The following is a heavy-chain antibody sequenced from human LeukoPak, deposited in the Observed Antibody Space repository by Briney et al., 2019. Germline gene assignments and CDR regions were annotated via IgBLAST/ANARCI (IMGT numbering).Heavy chain of an antibody. D-gene: IGHD3-3*01. Sequence: ASVKVSCEASGGTFSSYAMSWVGQAPGHGLEWMGGIIPIFGTANYAQKFQGRVTITTDESTSTAYMELSSLRSGDTAVYYGARAPWSPDPWGEGTLVTVSS. J-gene: IGHJ5*02. V-gene: IGHV1-69*05. CDR3: ARAPWSPDP. CDR1: GGTFSSYA. CDR2: IIPIFGTA.